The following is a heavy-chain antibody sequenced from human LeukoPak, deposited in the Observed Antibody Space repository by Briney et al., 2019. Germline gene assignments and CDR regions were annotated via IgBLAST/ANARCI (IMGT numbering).Heavy chain of an antibody. CDR3: AKGTCSGTSCYVIYFQH. V-gene: IGHV3-23*01. CDR1: GFSFSSYA. Sequence: PGGSLRLSCAASGFSFSSYAMSWVHQAPGKGLEWVSAISGGGGSTHSADSVKGRFIISRDNSKNTLYLQMNSLRAEDTAVYYCAKGTCSGTSCYVIYFQHWGQGTLVTVSS. CDR2: ISGGGGST. J-gene: IGHJ1*01. D-gene: IGHD2-2*01.